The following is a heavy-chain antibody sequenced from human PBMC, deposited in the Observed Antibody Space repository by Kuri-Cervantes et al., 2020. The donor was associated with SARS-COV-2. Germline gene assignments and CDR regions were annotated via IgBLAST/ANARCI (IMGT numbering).Heavy chain of an antibody. V-gene: IGHV4-59*01. Sequence: SETLSLTCTVSGGSISSYYRSWIRQPPGKGLEWIGYIYYSGSTNYNPSLKSRVTISVDTSKNQFSLKLSSVTAADTAVYYCARMWDYYYGMDVWGQGTTVTVSS. D-gene: IGHD1-26*01. CDR3: ARMWDYYYGMDV. CDR2: IYYSGST. CDR1: GGSISSYY. J-gene: IGHJ6*02.